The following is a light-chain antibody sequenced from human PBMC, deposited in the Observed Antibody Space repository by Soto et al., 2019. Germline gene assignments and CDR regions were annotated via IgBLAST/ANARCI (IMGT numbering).Light chain of an antibody. CDR2: GAF. CDR3: QQRNIWPPVT. J-gene: IGKJ5*01. CDR1: PSVTNF. Sequence: EIVLTQSPATLSFSPGARANLSCRASPSVTNFLAWYQQKPGQAPRLLIYGAFNRATGIPARFSGSGSGTDFTLTISSLEPEDSAIYYCQQRNIWPPVTFGQGTRLEIK. V-gene: IGKV3-11*01.